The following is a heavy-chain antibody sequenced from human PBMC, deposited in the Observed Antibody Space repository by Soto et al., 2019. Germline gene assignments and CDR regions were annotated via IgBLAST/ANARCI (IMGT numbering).Heavy chain of an antibody. D-gene: IGHD2-21*02. CDR1: GGSISSGGYY. V-gene: IGHV4-31*03. CDR2: IYYSGNT. J-gene: IGHJ5*02. Sequence: QVQLQESGPGLVKPSQTLSLTCNVSGGSISSGGYYWSWIRQHPGKGLEWIGYIYYSGNTYYMPSLRSRATISVDTSKNQSSLKLSSGTAADTAVYYCARAHYCGGDCYPASCFDRWGQGALVTVSS. CDR3: ARAHYCGGDCYPASCFDR.